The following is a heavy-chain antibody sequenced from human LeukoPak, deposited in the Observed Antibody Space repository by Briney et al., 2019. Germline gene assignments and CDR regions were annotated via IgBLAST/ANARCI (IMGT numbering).Heavy chain of an antibody. CDR2: TSDSGNT. D-gene: IGHD1-1*01. Sequence: SETLPLTCTVSGGSIRNYYWNWIRQPPGKGPEWIGYTSDSGNTDYNPSLRSRVTISVDLSKNQFSLKLTSATAADTAVYYCARWYSHGRYFDYWGPGALVTVSS. J-gene: IGHJ4*03. CDR3: ARWYSHGRYFDY. CDR1: GGSIRNYY. V-gene: IGHV4-59*01.